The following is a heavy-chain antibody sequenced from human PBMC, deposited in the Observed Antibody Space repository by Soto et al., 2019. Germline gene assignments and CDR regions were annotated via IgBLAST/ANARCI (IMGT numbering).Heavy chain of an antibody. V-gene: IGHV4-59*11. CDR1: GGSISSHY. CDR2: IYYSGYT. J-gene: IGHJ4*02. Sequence: SETLSLTCTVSGGSISSHYWSWIRQPPGKGLEWIGYIYYSGYTNYNPSLKTQVSISVDTSKNLFSLKLSTVTAADTAVYYCAGLIAAPFEYWGQGTLVTVSS. D-gene: IGHD6-13*01. CDR3: AGLIAAPFEY.